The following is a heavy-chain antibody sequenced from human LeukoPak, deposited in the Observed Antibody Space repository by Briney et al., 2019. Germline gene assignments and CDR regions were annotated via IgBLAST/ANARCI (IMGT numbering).Heavy chain of an antibody. Sequence: GASVKVSCKASGGTFSSYAISWVRQAPGQGLEWMGGITPIFGTANYAQKFQGRVTITADESTGTAYMELSSLRSEDTAVYYCARGPQLERLQDWGQGTLVTVSS. D-gene: IGHD1-1*01. J-gene: IGHJ1*01. CDR1: GGTFSSYA. V-gene: IGHV1-69*13. CDR2: ITPIFGTA. CDR3: ARGPQLERLQD.